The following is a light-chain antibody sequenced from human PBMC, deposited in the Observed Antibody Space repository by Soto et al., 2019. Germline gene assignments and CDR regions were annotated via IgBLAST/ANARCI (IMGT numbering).Light chain of an antibody. Sequence: EIVLTQSPATLSWSPGERATLSCRASQSVSSYLAWYQQKPGQAPRLLIYDASNRATGIPAKFSGSGSGTDFALTLSSLEPEDFAVYYCQQRSNWITFGHGTRLEIK. CDR2: DAS. CDR3: QQRSNWIT. V-gene: IGKV3-11*01. CDR1: QSVSSY. J-gene: IGKJ5*01.